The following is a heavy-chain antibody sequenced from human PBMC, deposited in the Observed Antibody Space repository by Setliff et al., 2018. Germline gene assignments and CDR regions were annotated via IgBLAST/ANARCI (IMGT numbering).Heavy chain of an antibody. Sequence: PGESLKISCVTSGFAFTSYDMTWGRQAPGKGLEWVASMNNGGVSADYTDSVKGRFTISRDNSRNTLYLQMKSLRAEDTAIYYCATKAVAGTGGQGTLVTVSS. CDR3: ATKAVAGT. J-gene: IGHJ4*02. CDR2: MNNGGVSA. V-gene: IGHV3-23*01. CDR1: GFAFTSYD. D-gene: IGHD6-19*01.